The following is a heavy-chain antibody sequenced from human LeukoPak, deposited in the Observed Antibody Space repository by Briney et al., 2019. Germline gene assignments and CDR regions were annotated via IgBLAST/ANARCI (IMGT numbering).Heavy chain of an antibody. CDR3: ARVLSLDWYFDL. Sequence: PSETLSLTCAVYGGSFSGYYWSWIRQPPGKGLEWIGEINHSGSTYYNPSLKSRVTISVDRSKNQFSLKLSSVTAADTAVYYCARVLSLDWYFDLWGRGTLVTVSS. CDR2: INHSGST. V-gene: IGHV4-34*01. CDR1: GGSFSGYY. J-gene: IGHJ2*01.